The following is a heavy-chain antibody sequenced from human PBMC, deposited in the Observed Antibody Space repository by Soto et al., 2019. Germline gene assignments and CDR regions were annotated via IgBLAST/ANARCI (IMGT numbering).Heavy chain of an antibody. CDR3: ARESSTTVVIGAFDI. V-gene: IGHV4-31*03. J-gene: IGHJ3*02. CDR2: IYYSGST. CDR1: GGSSSSGGYY. Sequence: TLSLTCTVSGGSSSSGGYYWSWIRQHPGKGLEWIGYIYYSGSTYYNPSLKSRVTISVDTSKNQFSLKLSSVTAADTAVYYCARESSTTVVIGAFDIWGQGTMVTVSS. D-gene: IGHD4-17*01.